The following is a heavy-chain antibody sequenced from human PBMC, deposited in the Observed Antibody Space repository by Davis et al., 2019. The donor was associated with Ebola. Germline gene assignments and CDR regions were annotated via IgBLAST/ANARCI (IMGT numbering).Heavy chain of an antibody. CDR3: ARGLYPWELDY. CDR1: GGSFSGYY. Sequence: SETLSLTCAVYGGSFSGYYWSWIRQPPGKGLEWIGEINHSGSTNYNPSLKSRVTISVDTSKNQFSLKLSSVTAADMAVYYCARGLYPWELDYWGQGTLVTVSS. J-gene: IGHJ4*02. CDR2: INHSGST. D-gene: IGHD1-1*01. V-gene: IGHV4-34*01.